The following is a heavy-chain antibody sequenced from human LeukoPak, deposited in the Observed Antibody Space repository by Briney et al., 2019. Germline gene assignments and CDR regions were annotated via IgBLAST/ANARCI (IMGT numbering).Heavy chain of an antibody. J-gene: IGHJ3*02. CDR2: THHSGST. Sequence: PSETLSLTCTVSGYPISSGYNWGWIRQTPGKGLEWIGTTHHSGSTYYNPSLKSRVTISVDTSKNQFSLKLSSVTAADTAMYYCARASSCTYGAFDSWGQGTMVTVSS. D-gene: IGHD2-15*01. CDR1: GYPISSGYN. CDR3: ARASSCTYGAFDS. V-gene: IGHV4-38-2*02.